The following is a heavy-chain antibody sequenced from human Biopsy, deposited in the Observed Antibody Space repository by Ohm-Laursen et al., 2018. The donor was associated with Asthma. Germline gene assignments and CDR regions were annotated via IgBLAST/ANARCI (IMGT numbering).Heavy chain of an antibody. D-gene: IGHD2-2*01. V-gene: IGHV3-30-3*01. CDR2: ISYDGSNK. CDR1: GFTFSSYA. Sequence: LSLTCAASGFTFSSYAMHWVRQAPGKGLEWVAVISYDGSNKYYADSVKGRFTISRDNSKNTLYLQMNSLRAEDTAVYYCARDGTDMNEAMPKDYWGQGTLVTVSS. CDR3: ARDGTDMNEAMPKDY. J-gene: IGHJ4*02.